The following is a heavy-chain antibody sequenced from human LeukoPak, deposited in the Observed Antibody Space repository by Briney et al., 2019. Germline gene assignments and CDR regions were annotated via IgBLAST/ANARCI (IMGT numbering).Heavy chain of an antibody. CDR1: GGSFSGYY. V-gene: IGHV4-34*01. D-gene: IGHD2-8*01. J-gene: IGHJ4*02. CDR3: ARRNRGSSTSWTLDY. CDR2: INHSGST. Sequence: SETLSLTCAVYGGSFSGYYWSWIRQPPGKGLEWIGEINHSGSTNYNPSLKSRVTISLDKSKNQFSLKLSSVTAADTAVYYCARRNRGSSTSWTLDYWGQGILVTVSS.